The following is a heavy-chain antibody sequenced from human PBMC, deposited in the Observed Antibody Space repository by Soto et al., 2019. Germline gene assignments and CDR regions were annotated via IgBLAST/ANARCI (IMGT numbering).Heavy chain of an antibody. CDR3: AAGLTYCGRDCYAY. Sequence: ASVKVSCKASGFTFTSSAMQWVRQARGQRREWIGWIVVGSGNTNYAQKYQERGTITRDMTTSTDYMELSSLRSEDTAVYYCAAGLTYCGRDCYAYWGQGTLVTVSS. CDR2: IVVGSGNT. J-gene: IGHJ4*02. V-gene: IGHV1-58*02. D-gene: IGHD2-21*01. CDR1: GFTFTSSA.